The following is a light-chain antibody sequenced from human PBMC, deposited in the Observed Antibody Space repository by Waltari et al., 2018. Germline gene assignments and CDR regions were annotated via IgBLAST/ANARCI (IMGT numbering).Light chain of an antibody. Sequence: SFDLTQPPSVSVSTGQTASITCSGDKLGDTYASWYQPRPGQAPVLVIYQDTKRPSGIPERFSGSNSGNTATLTISGTQAMDEADYYCQAWDTRTAVFGGGTKLTVL. CDR3: QAWDTRTAV. CDR1: KLGDTY. V-gene: IGLV3-1*01. J-gene: IGLJ2*01. CDR2: QDT.